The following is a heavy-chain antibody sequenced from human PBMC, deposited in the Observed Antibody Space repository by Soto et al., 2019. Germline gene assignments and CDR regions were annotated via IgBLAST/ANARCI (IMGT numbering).Heavy chain of an antibody. J-gene: IGHJ4*02. CDR1: GYTFRIYA. Sequence: ASVKVSCRASGYTFRIYAMHWVRQAPGQRLEWMGWINAGYGNTKSSQKFQDRVTISRDTCASTAYMELTSLRSEDTAVYYCARDTGDGTFDFWGQGTLVTAPQ. D-gene: IGHD7-27*01. V-gene: IGHV1-3*01. CDR2: INAGYGNT. CDR3: ARDTGDGTFDF.